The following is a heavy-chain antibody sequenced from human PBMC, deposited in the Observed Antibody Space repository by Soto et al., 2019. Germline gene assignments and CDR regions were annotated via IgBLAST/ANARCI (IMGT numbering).Heavy chain of an antibody. Sequence: ASVKVSCKASGYTFTSYGISWVRQAPGQGLEWMGWISAYNGNTNYAQKFQGRVTITADKSTNTAYMQLSSLRSEDTAIYYCAASYGSGYRAFAYWGQGALVTVPS. D-gene: IGHD3-10*01. CDR2: ISAYNGNT. CDR3: AASYGSGYRAFAY. V-gene: IGHV1-18*01. CDR1: GYTFTSYG. J-gene: IGHJ4*02.